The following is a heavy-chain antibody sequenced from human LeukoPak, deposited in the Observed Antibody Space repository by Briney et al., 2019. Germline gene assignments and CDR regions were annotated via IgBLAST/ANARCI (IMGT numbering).Heavy chain of an antibody. Sequence: GRSLRLSCAASGFTFSSYAMHWVRQAPGKGLEWVAVISYDGSNKYYADSVKGRFTISRDNSKNTLHLQMNSLRAEDTAVYYCARDAAMITEGYYFDYWGQGTLVTVSS. D-gene: IGHD3-22*01. CDR2: ISYDGSNK. V-gene: IGHV3-30*04. CDR1: GFTFSSYA. CDR3: ARDAAMITEGYYFDY. J-gene: IGHJ4*02.